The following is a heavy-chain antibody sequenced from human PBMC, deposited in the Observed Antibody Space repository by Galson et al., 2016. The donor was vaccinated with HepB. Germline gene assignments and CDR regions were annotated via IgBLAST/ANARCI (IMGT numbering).Heavy chain of an antibody. CDR3: ARRLGYCTNDVCPGSDY. CDR2: IDPSDSYT. CDR1: GFSFTDYW. V-gene: IGHV5-10-1*01. D-gene: IGHD2-8*01. J-gene: IGHJ4*02. Sequence: QSGAEVKRPGESLRISCGGSGFSFTDYWISWVRQKPGKGLEWMGRIDPSDSYTNYSPSFQGHVTISSDKSITTAYLQWSSLKASDTAIYYCARRLGYCTNDVCPGSDYWGQGTLVTVSS.